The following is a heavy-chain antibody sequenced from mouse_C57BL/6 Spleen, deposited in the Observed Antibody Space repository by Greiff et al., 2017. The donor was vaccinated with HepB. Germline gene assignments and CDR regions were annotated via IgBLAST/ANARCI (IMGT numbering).Heavy chain of an antibody. CDR1: GYSITSGYY. CDR3: ARSPRYSPYAMDY. J-gene: IGHJ4*01. CDR2: ISYDGSN. V-gene: IGHV3-6*01. D-gene: IGHD2-12*01. Sequence: DVKLQESGPGLVKPSQSLSLTCSVTGYSITSGYYWNWIRQFPGNKLEWMGYISYDGSNNYNPSLKNRISITRDTSKNQFFLKLNSVTTEDTATYYCARSPRYSPYAMDYWGQGTSVTVSS.